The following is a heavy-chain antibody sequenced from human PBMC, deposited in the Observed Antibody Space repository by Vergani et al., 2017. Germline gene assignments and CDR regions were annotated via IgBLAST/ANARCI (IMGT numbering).Heavy chain of an antibody. J-gene: IGHJ4*02. Sequence: QVQVVQSGAEVKKSGASVKVSCKTSGYTFSNSYMHWVRPAPEQRLEWMGIINPSGGHTNYAQKFQGRVTMTRDTSTSTVYMALSSMRSEDTTIYYCARGDYGILTGYRYWLQGTLVTVSA. CDR2: INPSGGHT. V-gene: IGHV1-46*03. CDR3: ARGDYGILTGYRY. D-gene: IGHD3-9*01. CDR1: GYTFSNSY.